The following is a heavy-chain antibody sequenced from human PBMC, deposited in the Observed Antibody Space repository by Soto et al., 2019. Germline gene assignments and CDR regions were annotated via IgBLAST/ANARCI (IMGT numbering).Heavy chain of an antibody. Sequence: QVQLQESGPGLVKPSETLSLTCTVPGGSISSYYWSWMRQPPGKGLEWIGYIYYSGSTNYNPSLKSRVTISGDTSKNQFALTLSSVTAADTGVYYCARSLYYYDSSGYYWGDAFDIWAMGQWSPSLQ. CDR1: GGSISSYY. CDR2: IYYSGST. D-gene: IGHD3-22*01. CDR3: ARSLYYYDSSGYYWGDAFDI. V-gene: IGHV4-59*01. J-gene: IGHJ3*02.